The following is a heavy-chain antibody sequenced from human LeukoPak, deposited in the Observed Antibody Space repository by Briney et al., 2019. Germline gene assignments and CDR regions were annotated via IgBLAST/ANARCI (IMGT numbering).Heavy chain of an antibody. V-gene: IGHV1-69*04. CDR1: GGTLSSYA. J-gene: IGHJ4*02. D-gene: IGHD2-8*02. CDR3: AREPREPGYFDY. Sequence: SVKVSCKASGGTLSSYAISWVRQAPGQGLEWMGRIIPILGIANYAQKFQGRVTITADKSTSTAYMELSSLRSEDTAVYYCAREPREPGYFDYWGQGTLVTVSS. CDR2: IIPILGIA.